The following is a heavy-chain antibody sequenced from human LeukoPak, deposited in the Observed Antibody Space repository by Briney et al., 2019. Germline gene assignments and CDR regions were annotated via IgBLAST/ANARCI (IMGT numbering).Heavy chain of an antibody. V-gene: IGHV3-21*01. Sequence: PGGSLRLSCAACGFTFSIYSMNWVRQAPGKGLEWVSSISSSSSYMYYADSVKGRFTISRDNAKNSLYLQMNSLRAEDTAVYYCAREYGMDVWGQGTTVTVSS. CDR1: GFTFSIYS. CDR2: ISSSSSYM. CDR3: AREYGMDV. J-gene: IGHJ6*02.